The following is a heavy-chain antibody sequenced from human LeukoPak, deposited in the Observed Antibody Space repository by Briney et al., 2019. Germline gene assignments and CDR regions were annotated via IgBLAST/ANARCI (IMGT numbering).Heavy chain of an antibody. CDR2: ISYSGST. D-gene: IGHD1-26*01. V-gene: IGHV4-59*12. J-gene: IGHJ6*02. CDR1: GGSISSYY. Sequence: SETLSLTCTVSGGSISSYYWSWIRQPPGKGLEWIGYISYSGSTNYNPPLKSRVTMSVDTSKNQFSLKLSSVTAADTAVYYCARVQDSGSRYYYYAMDVWGQGTTVTVSS. CDR3: ARVQDSGSRYYYYAMDV.